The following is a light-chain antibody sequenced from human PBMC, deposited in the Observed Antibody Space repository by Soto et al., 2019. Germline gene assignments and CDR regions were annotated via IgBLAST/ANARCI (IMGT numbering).Light chain of an antibody. CDR2: GAS. CDR3: QQYGGSPGT. V-gene: IGKV3-15*01. J-gene: IGKJ1*01. CDR1: QSVSSN. Sequence: EIVMTQSPATLSVSPGERATLSCRASQSVSSNLAWYQQKPGQAPRLLIYGASTRATGIPARFSGSGSGTDFTLTISRLEPEDFAVYYCQQYGGSPGTFGQGTKVEIK.